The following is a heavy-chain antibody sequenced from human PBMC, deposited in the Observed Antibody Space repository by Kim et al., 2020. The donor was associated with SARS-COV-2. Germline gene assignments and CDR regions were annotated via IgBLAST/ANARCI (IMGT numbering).Heavy chain of an antibody. CDR1: GYTFTNYA. CDR2: INTNTGNP. D-gene: IGHD3-16*01. J-gene: IGHJ6*02. Sequence: ASVKVSCKASGYTFTNYALNWVRQAPGQGLEWMGWINTNTGNPTYAQGFTGRFVFSLDTSVSKAYVQIRSLKAEDTAVYYCARDGQGYDYGMDVWGQGTTVTVSS. V-gene: IGHV7-4-1*02. CDR3: ARDGQGYDYGMDV.